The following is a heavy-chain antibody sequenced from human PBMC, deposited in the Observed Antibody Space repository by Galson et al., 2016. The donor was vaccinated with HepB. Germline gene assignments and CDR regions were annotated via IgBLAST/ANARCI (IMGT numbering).Heavy chain of an antibody. CDR1: GGSFSGYC. J-gene: IGHJ4*02. V-gene: IGHV4-34*01. CDR2: INHTGNT. D-gene: IGHD1-7*01. CDR3: ARGRVRAYELLSGRCYFDY. Sequence: CAVYGGSFSGYCWSWIRQPPGKGLAWIGDINHTGNTNYNPSLTTRVTMSVDTSKKQYSLKLRSVTAADTAVYFCARGRVRAYELLSGRCYFDYWGQGSPVTVAS.